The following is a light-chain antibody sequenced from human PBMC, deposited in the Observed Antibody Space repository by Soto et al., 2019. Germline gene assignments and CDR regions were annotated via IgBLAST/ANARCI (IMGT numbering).Light chain of an antibody. V-gene: IGKV3-11*01. J-gene: IGKJ1*01. CDR3: QQRSNWPQWT. Sequence: EIVLTQSPSTLSLSPGERATLSCRASQSVSSYLAWYQQKPGQAPRLLIYDASNRATGIPARFSGSGSGTDFPLTISSLEPEDFAVYSCQQRSNWPQWTFGQGTKVEIK. CDR2: DAS. CDR1: QSVSSY.